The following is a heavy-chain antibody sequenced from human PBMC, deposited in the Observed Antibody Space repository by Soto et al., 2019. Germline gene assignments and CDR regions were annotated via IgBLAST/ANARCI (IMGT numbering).Heavy chain of an antibody. J-gene: IGHJ6*02. Sequence: SETLSLTCTVSGGSISNYYWTWIRQPPGKGLEWIGCVSSIGISSYNPSLKSRVTISLDTSKNQFSLKVGSVTAADTAVYYCASSSLYGMDVWGQGTTVTVSS. CDR1: GGSISNYY. V-gene: IGHV4-59*08. CDR2: VSSIGIS. CDR3: ASSSLYGMDV.